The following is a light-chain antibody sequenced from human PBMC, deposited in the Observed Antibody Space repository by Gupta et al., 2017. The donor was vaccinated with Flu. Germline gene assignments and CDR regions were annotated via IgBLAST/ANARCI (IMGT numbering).Light chain of an antibody. V-gene: IGKV3-15*01. Sequence: ATLSVSPGERVTPSCRASETVKTDLAWYKQKACQAPRLLINGASNRDAGVPTRFSGNGSVTDFTLTISSRQSEDIALYFCQQDQKWPPLTFGGGTKLEI. CDR3: QQDQKWPPLT. CDR1: ETVKTD. J-gene: IGKJ4*01. CDR2: GAS.